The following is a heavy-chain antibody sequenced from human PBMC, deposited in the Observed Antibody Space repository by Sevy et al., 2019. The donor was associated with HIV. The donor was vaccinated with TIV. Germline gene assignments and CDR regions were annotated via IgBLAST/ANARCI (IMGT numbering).Heavy chain of an antibody. V-gene: IGHV3-74*01. J-gene: IGHJ4*02. CDR2: MNTDGSST. CDR3: ATPRFDF. CDR1: GFDFSSHW. Sequence: GGSLRLSCEASGFDFSSHWMQWVRQAPGKGLVWVSRMNTDGSSTNYADSVKGRFTISRDNAKNTLYLEMNNLRDEDTALYYCATPRFDFWDPGTLVTVSS.